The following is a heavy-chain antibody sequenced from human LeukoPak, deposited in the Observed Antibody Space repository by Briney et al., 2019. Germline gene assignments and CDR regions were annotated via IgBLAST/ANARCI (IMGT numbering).Heavy chain of an antibody. D-gene: IGHD5-18*01. Sequence: GGSLRLSCAASGFTFSDYYMSWIRQAPGKGLEWVSYISSSGSTMYYADSVKGRFTISGDNAKNSLYLQMNSLRAEDTAVYYCARDSTGMALSAHWGQGTLVTVSS. V-gene: IGHV3-11*01. CDR3: ARDSTGMALSAH. CDR1: GFTFSDYY. CDR2: ISSSGSTM. J-gene: IGHJ4*02.